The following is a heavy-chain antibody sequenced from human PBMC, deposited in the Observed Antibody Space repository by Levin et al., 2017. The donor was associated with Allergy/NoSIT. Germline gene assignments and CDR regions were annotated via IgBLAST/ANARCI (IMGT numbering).Heavy chain of an antibody. D-gene: IGHD1-26*01. CDR1: GFTFSDYY. V-gene: IGHV3-11*01. CDR3: ARDHSRHPEKHRVGARNYYGMDV. Sequence: GGSLRLSCAASGFTFSDYYMSWIRQAPGKGLEWVSYISSSGSTIYYADSVKGRFTISRDNAKNSLYLQMNSLRAEDTAVYYCARDHSRHPEKHRVGARNYYGMDVWGQGTTVTVSS. CDR2: ISSSGSTI. J-gene: IGHJ6*02.